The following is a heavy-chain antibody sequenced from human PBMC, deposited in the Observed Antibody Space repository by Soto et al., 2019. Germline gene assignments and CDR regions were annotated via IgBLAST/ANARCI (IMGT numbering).Heavy chain of an antibody. D-gene: IGHD5-18*01. CDR2: LYYSGNT. CDR3: ARGIHGYSYGLGV. Sequence: SDTLSLTCTVSGGSVSSGSYYWTWIRQPPGKGLEWIGYLYYSGNTNYNPSLESRVTISIDTSKNQFSLNLNSVTAADTAVYYCARGIHGYSYGLGVWGQGTTVTVSS. V-gene: IGHV4-61*01. J-gene: IGHJ6*02. CDR1: GGSVSSGSYY.